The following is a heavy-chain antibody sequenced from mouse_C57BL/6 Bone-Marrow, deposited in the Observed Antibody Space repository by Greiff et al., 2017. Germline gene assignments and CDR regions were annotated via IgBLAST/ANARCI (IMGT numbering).Heavy chain of an antibody. CDR3: ARGDFDY. CDR2: ISPSSGNT. J-gene: IGHJ2*01. Sequence: VQLQQSGAELARPGASVKLSCKASGYTFTSYGIRWVKQSNGKGLEWIGGISPSSGNTYYNEKFKGKATLTADKSSSTAYMELRSLTSEDSAVYFCARGDFDYWGQGTTLTVSS. CDR1: GYTFTSYG. V-gene: IGHV1-81*01.